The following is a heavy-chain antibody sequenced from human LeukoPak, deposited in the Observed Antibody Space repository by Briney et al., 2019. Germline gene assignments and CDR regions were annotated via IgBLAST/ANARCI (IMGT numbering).Heavy chain of an antibody. J-gene: IGHJ4*02. CDR2: FDPEDGET. V-gene: IGHV1-24*01. Sequence: AASVNVSCKVSGYTLTELSMHWVRQAPGKGLEWMGGFDPEDGETIYAQKFQGRVTMTEDTSTDTAYMELSSLRSEDTAVYYCATDSLYDSSGYYLFYWGQGTLVTVSS. CDR1: GYTLTELS. D-gene: IGHD3-22*01. CDR3: ATDSLYDSSGYYLFY.